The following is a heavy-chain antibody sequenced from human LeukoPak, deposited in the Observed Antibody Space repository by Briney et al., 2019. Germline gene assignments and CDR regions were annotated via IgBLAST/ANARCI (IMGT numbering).Heavy chain of an antibody. CDR2: ISSSSYTI. CDR1: GFTFRSYS. D-gene: IGHD6-19*01. Sequence: GGSLRLSCAASGFTFRSYSMNWVRQAPGKGLEWVSHISSSSYTINYADSVKGRFTISRDNAKNSLYLQMNSLRAEDTAVYYCARGEQWPYWGQGTLVTVSS. CDR3: ARGEQWPY. J-gene: IGHJ4*02. V-gene: IGHV3-48*01.